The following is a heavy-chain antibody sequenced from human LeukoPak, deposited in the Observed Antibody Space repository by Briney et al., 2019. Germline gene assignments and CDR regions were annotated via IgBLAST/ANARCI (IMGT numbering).Heavy chain of an antibody. Sequence: ASVKVSCKASGYTFTGYYIHWVRQAPGQGLEWMGWIYPNSGGTKYAQKFQGRVTMTRDTSISTAYMELSSLRSEDTAVYYCARGDIVVVVAATLDYWGQGTLVTVSS. CDR3: ARGDIVVVVAATLDY. CDR1: GYTFTGYY. J-gene: IGHJ4*02. CDR2: IYPNSGGT. V-gene: IGHV1-2*02. D-gene: IGHD2-15*01.